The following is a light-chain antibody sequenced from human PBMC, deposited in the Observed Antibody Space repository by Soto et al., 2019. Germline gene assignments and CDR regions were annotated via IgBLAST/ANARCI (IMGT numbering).Light chain of an antibody. CDR2: GNS. V-gene: IGLV1-40*01. J-gene: IGLJ2*01. CDR1: SSNIGAGYD. CDR3: QSYDSSLSDYLV. Sequence: QAVVTQPPSVSGAPGQRVTISCTGSSSNIGAGYDVHWYQQLPGTAPKLLTYGNSNRPSGVPDRFSGSKSGTSASLAITGLQAEDEADYYCQSYDSSLSDYLVFGGGTKVTVL.